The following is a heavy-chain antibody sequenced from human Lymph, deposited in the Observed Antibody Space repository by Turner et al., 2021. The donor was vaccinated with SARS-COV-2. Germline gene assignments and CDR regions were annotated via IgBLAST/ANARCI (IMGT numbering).Heavy chain of an antibody. CDR3: AREGAVGATTGFDY. CDR2: VWFDGSNK. J-gene: IGHJ4*02. V-gene: IGHV3-33*01. CDR1: GFTFSNFG. D-gene: IGHD1-26*01. Sequence: QLVAPACGVAQPGRSLRLYCAASGFTFSNFGLHWVRQAPGKGLEWVAGVWFDGSNKYYADSVNGRFAISRDNSKNTLYRQMNSLRAEDTAVYYCAREGAVGATTGFDYWGQGTLVTVSS.